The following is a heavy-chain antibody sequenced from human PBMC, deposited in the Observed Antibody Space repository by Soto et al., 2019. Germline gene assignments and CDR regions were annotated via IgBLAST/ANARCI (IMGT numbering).Heavy chain of an antibody. V-gene: IGHV3-15*01. CDR2: IKSIRDGGTT. CDR3: STDSHFSSVFVRHDY. D-gene: IGHD3-10*01. CDR1: GFTISDAG. Sequence: TGGSLRLSYAASGFTISDAGVSWISQAPGMGLEWVGRIKSIRDGGTTDFAAPVKARFAISRDDSKNMVYLQINSLNTEDTAVYYCSTDSHFSSVFVRHDYWDHGTLVTVSS. J-gene: IGHJ4*01.